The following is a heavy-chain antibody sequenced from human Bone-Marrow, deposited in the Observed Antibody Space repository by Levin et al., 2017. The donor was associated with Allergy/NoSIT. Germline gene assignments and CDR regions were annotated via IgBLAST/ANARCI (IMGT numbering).Heavy chain of an antibody. CDR2: INHSGST. J-gene: IGHJ6*02. D-gene: IGHD6-6*01. Sequence: ESLKISCAVYGGSFSGYYWSWIRQPPGKGLEWIGEINHSGSTNYNPSLKSRVTISVDTSKNQFSLKLSSVTAADTAVYYCARMLRLAARPGGGYYYYYGMDVWGQGTTVTVSS. V-gene: IGHV4-34*01. CDR3: ARMLRLAARPGGGYYYYYGMDV. CDR1: GGSFSGYY.